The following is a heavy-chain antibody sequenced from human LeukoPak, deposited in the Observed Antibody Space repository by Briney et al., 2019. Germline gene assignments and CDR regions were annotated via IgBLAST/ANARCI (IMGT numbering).Heavy chain of an antibody. CDR2: IYPGDSDT. Sequence: GESLKISCKVSGYTFTGFWIGWVRQMPGKGLECLGFIYPGDSDTIYSPPFQGQVTISADKSIRTAYLQWSSLKASDSGIYYCARGRGGHTGHENFDFWGQGTLVSVSS. CDR3: ARGRGGHTGHENFDF. J-gene: IGHJ4*02. V-gene: IGHV5-51*01. CDR1: GYTFTGFW. D-gene: IGHD2-8*02.